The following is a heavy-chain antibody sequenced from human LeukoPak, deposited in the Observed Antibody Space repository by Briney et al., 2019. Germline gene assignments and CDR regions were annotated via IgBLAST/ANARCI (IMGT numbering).Heavy chain of an antibody. Sequence: SAKVSCKASGGTFSTYAISWVRQAPGQGLEWMGGIIPVFGTTDYAQKFQGRLTLTADDSTSTAYMELSSLRSEDTAVYYCARDEGGARTLAYYAMDVWGQGTTVTVS. D-gene: IGHD1-26*01. CDR3: ARDEGGARTLAYYAMDV. V-gene: IGHV1-69*13. CDR2: IIPVFGTT. CDR1: GGTFSTYA. J-gene: IGHJ6*02.